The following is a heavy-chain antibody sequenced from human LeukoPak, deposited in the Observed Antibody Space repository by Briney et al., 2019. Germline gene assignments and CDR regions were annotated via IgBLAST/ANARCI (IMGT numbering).Heavy chain of an antibody. J-gene: IGHJ3*02. CDR3: ARERIEATSYAFDI. D-gene: IGHD5-12*01. V-gene: IGHV1-2*04. Sequence: ASVKVSCKASGYTFTGYYMHWVRQAPGQGLEWMGWINPNSGGTNYAQKFQGWVTMTRDTSISTAYMELSRLRSDDTAVYYCARERIEATSYAFDIWGQGTMVTVSS. CDR1: GYTFTGYY. CDR2: INPNSGGT.